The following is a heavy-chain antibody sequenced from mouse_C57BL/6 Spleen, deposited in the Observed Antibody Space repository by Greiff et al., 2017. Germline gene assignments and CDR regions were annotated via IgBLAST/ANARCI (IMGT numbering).Heavy chain of an antibody. CDR1: GYTFTDYY. J-gene: IGHJ1*03. D-gene: IGHD2-10*01. CDR2: IYPGSGNT. V-gene: IGHV1-76*01. Sequence: QVQLQQSGAELVRPGASVKLSCKASGYTFTDYYINWVKQRPGQGLEWIARIYPGSGNTYYNEKFKGKATLTAEKASSTAYMQLSSLTSEASAVYVCSRAATYYGNSWYFDVWGTGTTVTVSS. CDR3: SRAATYYGNSWYFDV.